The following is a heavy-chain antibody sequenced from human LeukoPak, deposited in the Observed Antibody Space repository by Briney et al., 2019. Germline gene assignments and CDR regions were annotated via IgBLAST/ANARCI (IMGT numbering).Heavy chain of an antibody. Sequence: GGSLRLSCAASGFTFSSYVMHWVRQAPGKGLEWVAIISYDGSNEYYADSVKGRFTISRDNSKNTLYLQMNSLRAADTALYYCARHRTASDYWGQGTLVTVSP. CDR1: GFTFSSYV. CDR3: ARHRTASDY. D-gene: IGHD3-16*02. J-gene: IGHJ4*02. V-gene: IGHV3-30*04. CDR2: ISYDGSNE.